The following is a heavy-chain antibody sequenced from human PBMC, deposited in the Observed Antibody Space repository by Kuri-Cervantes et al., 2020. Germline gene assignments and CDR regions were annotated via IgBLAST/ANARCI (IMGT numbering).Heavy chain of an antibody. Sequence: GGSLRLSCAASGFTFSNAWMSWVRQAPGKGLEWVGRIKSKTDGGTTDYAAPVKGRFTISRDDSKNTLYLQMSSLKTEDTAVYYCTTSYYDILTGYYLFDYWGQGTLVTVSS. CDR2: IKSKTDGGTT. CDR1: GFTFSNAW. V-gene: IGHV3-15*01. CDR3: TTSYYDILTGYYLFDY. D-gene: IGHD3-9*01. J-gene: IGHJ4*02.